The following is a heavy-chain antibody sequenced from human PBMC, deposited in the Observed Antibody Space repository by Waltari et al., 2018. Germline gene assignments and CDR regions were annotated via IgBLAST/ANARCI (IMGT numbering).Heavy chain of an antibody. CDR3: ARYYGNGEGWLDP. CDR2: ISYSGTT. J-gene: IGHJ5*02. D-gene: IGHD3-3*01. V-gene: IGHV4-39*07. CDR1: GGPTSMVSSY. Sequence: LHLKESGPGLVRPSETLSPTCPVPGGPTSMVSSYWGGTGQPPGKGLESIGYISYSGTTYYNLSLKSRVTMSVDTSRDQYSLSLRSVAAADTAVYYCARYYGNGEGWLDPWGQGTLVTVSS.